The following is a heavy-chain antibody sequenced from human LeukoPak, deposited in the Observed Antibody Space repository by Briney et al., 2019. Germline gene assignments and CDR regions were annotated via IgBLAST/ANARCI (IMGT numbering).Heavy chain of an antibody. D-gene: IGHD4-11*01. CDR3: ARSSNSGVDY. V-gene: IGHV4-59*01. J-gene: IGHJ4*02. Sequence: SSETLSLTCTVSGGSISSYYWSWIRQPPGKGLEWIGYIYYSGSTNYNPSLKSRVTISVDTSKTHFSLKLSSVTAADTAVYYCARSSNSGVDYWGQGTLVTVSS. CDR2: IYYSGST. CDR1: GGSISSYY.